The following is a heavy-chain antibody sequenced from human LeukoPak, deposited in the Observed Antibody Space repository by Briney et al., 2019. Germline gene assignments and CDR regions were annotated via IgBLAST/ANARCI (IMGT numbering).Heavy chain of an antibody. J-gene: IGHJ6*02. CDR1: GYSFTSYW. V-gene: IGHV5-51*01. CDR2: IYPGDSDT. D-gene: IGHD6-19*01. Sequence: GESLKISCKGSGYSFTSYWIGWVRQMPGKGLEWMGIIYPGDSDTRYSPSFQGQVTISADKSISTAYLQWSSPKASDTAMYYCARHYSSGWSYYYYGMDVWGQGTTVTVSS. CDR3: ARHYSSGWSYYYYGMDV.